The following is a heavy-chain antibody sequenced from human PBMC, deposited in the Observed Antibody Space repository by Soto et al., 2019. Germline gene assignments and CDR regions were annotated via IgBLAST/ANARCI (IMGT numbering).Heavy chain of an antibody. CDR3: TTEKVIGYSSSSCAFDI. CDR2: IWYDGSNK. J-gene: IGHJ3*02. Sequence: GGSLRLSCAASGFTFSSYGMHWVRQAPGKGLEWVAVIWYDGSNKYYADSVKGRFTISRDDSKITLYLQMNSLKTEDTAVYYCTTEKVIGYSSSSCAFDIWGQGTMVTVSS. D-gene: IGHD6-6*01. CDR1: GFTFSSYG. V-gene: IGHV3-33*01.